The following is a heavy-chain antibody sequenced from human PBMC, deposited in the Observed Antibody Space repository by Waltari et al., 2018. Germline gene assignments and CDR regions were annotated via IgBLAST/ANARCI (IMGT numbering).Heavy chain of an antibody. CDR2: ITSDGST. V-gene: IGHV3-74*01. Sequence: EVQLVESGGGLVQPGGSLRLSCAASGFIFSSHWMHWVRQAPGGGLVWVARITSDGSTGYADFVKGRFTISRDNAKSTLYLQMNSLRVDDTAVYYCARAVAMFDYWGQGSRVTVSS. CDR1: GFIFSSHW. CDR3: ARAVAMFDY. D-gene: IGHD6-19*01. J-gene: IGHJ4*02.